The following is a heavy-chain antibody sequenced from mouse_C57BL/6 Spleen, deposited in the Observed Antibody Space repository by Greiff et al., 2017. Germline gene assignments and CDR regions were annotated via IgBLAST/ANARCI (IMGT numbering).Heavy chain of an antibody. V-gene: IGHV6-3*01. CDR3: TVITTADY. D-gene: IGHD1-2*01. J-gene: IGHJ2*01. CDR1: GFTFSNYW. Sequence: EVQLQESGGGLVQPGGSMKLSCVASGFTFSNYWLNWVRQSPEKGLEWVAQIRLKSDNYATHYAESVKGRFTISREDSKSSVYLQMNNLRAEDTGIYYCTVITTADYWGQGTTLTVSS. CDR2: IRLKSDNYAT.